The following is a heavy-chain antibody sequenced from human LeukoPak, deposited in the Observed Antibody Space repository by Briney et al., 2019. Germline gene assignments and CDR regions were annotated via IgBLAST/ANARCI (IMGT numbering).Heavy chain of an antibody. CDR1: GFTFSSYV. CDR2: ISYDGSNK. D-gene: IGHD5-12*01. J-gene: IGHJ4*02. Sequence: GGSLRLSCAASGFTFSSYVMHWVRQAPGKGLEWVAIISYDGSNKYYADSVKGRFTISRDNSKNTLYLQMNSLRAEDTAVYYCAREDIVATIYDYWGQGTLVTVSS. V-gene: IGHV3-30*04. CDR3: AREDIVATIYDY.